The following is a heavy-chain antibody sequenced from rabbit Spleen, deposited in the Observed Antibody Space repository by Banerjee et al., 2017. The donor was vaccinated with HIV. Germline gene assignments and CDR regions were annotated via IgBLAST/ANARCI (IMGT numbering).Heavy chain of an antibody. Sequence: QSLEESGGDLVKPGASLTLTCIASGVSFSGNSYMCWVRQAPGKGLEWIGCIDTGSSGFTYFASWAKGRFTISKTLSTTVTLQMTSLTAADTATYFCARDRAAGYVYVDALWGPGTLVTVS. V-gene: IGHV1S40*01. CDR2: IDTGSSGFT. CDR1: GVSFSGNSY. CDR3: ARDRAAGYVYVDAL. D-gene: IGHD6-1*01. J-gene: IGHJ4*01.